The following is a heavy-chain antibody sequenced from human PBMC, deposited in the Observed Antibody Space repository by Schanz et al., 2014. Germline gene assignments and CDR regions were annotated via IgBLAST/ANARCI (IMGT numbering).Heavy chain of an antibody. CDR2: IPWNGAAI. D-gene: IGHD3-10*01. CDR3: ARIGGSVFDY. J-gene: IGHJ4*02. CDR1: GFTFENYA. Sequence: EVQLVESGGGVVRPGGSLRLSCAASGFTFENYALTWVRQVPGKGLEWVSNIPWNGAAIGYAGSVRGRFTISRDNSKNSLYLQMNSLRAEDTAVYYCARIGGSVFDYWAQGTLVTVSS. V-gene: IGHV3-20*04.